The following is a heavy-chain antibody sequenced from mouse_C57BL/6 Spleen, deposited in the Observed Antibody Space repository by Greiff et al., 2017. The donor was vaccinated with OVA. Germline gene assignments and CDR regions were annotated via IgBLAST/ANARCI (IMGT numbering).Heavy chain of an antibody. CDR1: GYSITSGYD. V-gene: IGHV3-1*01. J-gene: IGHJ3*01. Sequence: VQLKESGPGMVKPSQSLSLTCTVTGYSITSGYDWHWIRHFPGNKLEWMGYISYSGSTNYNPSLKSRISITHDTSKNHFFLKLNSVTTEDTATYYCARDEGGSFAYWGQGTLVTVSA. CDR2: ISYSGST. CDR3: ARDEGGSFAY.